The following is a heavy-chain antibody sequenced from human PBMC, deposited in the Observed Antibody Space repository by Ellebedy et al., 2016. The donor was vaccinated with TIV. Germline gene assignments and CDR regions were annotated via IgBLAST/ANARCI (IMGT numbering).Heavy chain of an antibody. V-gene: IGHV4-59*01. D-gene: IGHD1-20*01. Sequence: MPSETLSLTCTVSSGXXSSFXCNWIXQPPGPFLEWIADMYYSCTTNYNPSLKSRVTISVDTAKNQFSLKLKSVTAADTAVYYCARTPWYDSEGSVRNGYLXGWGRGTRVIVSS. J-gene: IGHJ2*01. CDR2: MYYSCTT. CDR3: ARTPWYDSEGSVRNGYLXG. CDR1: SGXXSSFX.